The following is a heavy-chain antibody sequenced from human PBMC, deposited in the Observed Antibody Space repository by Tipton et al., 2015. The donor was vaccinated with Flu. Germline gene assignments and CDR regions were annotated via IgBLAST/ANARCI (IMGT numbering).Heavy chain of an antibody. CDR1: GGSISSGNW. V-gene: IGHV4-4*02. Sequence: SLRLSCVVSGGSISSGNWWSWVRQPPGKGLEWIGEINQSGSTNSNPSLKSRAAISVDTSKNQFSLKLSSLTAADTAVYYCARGSGEINIYLDSWGQGTVVTVSS. J-gene: IGHJ4*02. CDR3: ARGSGEINIYLDS. D-gene: IGHD6-19*01. CDR2: INQSGST.